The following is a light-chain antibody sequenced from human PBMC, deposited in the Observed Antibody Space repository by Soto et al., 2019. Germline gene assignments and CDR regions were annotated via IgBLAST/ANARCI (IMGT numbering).Light chain of an antibody. J-gene: IGLJ1*01. V-gene: IGLV2-23*01. CDR2: KGT. Sequence: QSVLAQPASVSGSPGQSITISCTGTSDDVGAYNSVSWYQQLPHKAPQVILYKGTQRPSGVSSRFSGSTSGNAASLTISGLQDEEEAESFCCSSAPDSTYVFGTGTKVTV. CDR3: CSSAPDSTYV. CDR1: SDDVGAYNS.